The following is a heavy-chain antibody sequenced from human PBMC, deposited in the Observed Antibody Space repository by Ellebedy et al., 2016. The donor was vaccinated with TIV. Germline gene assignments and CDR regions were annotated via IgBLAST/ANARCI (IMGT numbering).Heavy chain of an antibody. J-gene: IGHJ3*02. Sequence: MPSETLSLTCTASGGSISSYYWSWIRQPPGKGLEWIGYIYYSGSTNYNHSLKSRVTISVDTSKNQFSLKLSSVTAADTAVYYCARHASITIFGVARKDAFDIWGQGTMVTVSS. CDR3: ARHASITIFGVARKDAFDI. V-gene: IGHV4-59*08. CDR1: GGSISSYY. CDR2: IYYSGST. D-gene: IGHD3-3*01.